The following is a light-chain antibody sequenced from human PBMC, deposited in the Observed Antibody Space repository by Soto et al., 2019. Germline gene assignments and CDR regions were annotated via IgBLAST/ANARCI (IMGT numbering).Light chain of an antibody. V-gene: IGKV3-20*01. CDR2: GAS. CDR3: QQYGGSPPT. J-gene: IGKJ1*01. Sequence: EIVLTQSPGTLSLSPGERATLSCRASQSVSSSYLAWYQQKPGQAPRLLIYGASTRATGIPDRFSGSGPGTDFTLTITRLEPEDFAVYYCQQYGGSPPTFGQGTKV. CDR1: QSVSSSY.